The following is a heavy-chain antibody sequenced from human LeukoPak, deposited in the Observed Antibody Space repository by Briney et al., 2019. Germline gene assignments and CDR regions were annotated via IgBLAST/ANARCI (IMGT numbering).Heavy chain of an antibody. CDR3: ARELSTGYFDY. J-gene: IGHJ4*02. CDR1: GFTVSSNY. CDR2: IYSGGST. V-gene: IGHV3-53*01. Sequence: GGSLRLSCAASGFTVSSNYMSWVRQAPGKGLEWVSVIYSGGSTYYADSVKGRFTISRDNSKNTLYLQMNSRRAEDTAVYYCARELSTGYFDYWGQGTLVTVSS. D-gene: IGHD1-14*01.